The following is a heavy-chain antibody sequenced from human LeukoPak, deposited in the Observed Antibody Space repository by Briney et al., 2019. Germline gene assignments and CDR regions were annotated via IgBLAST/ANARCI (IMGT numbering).Heavy chain of an antibody. J-gene: IGHJ4*02. CDR1: GFALSRYG. V-gene: IGHV3-33*01. D-gene: IGHD6-19*01. Sequence: PGGSLRLSCVASGFALSRYGMHWVRQAPGKGLEWVAVTWSDGSSEYYGDSVKGRFTISRDNSKNTLYLQINTLRAEDTAVYYCARDRREWLPDYYFDYWGQGTLVTVSS. CDR3: ARDRREWLPDYYFDY. CDR2: TWSDGSSE.